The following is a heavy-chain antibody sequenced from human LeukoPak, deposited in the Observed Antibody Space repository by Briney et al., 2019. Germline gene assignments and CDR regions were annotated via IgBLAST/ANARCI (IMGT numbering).Heavy chain of an antibody. D-gene: IGHD3-22*01. J-gene: IGHJ5*02. Sequence: GGSLRLSCAASGFTFDDYGMSWVRQAPGKGLEWVSRINSDGINTSYADSVKGRFTISRDNAKNTLNLQMNSLRAEDTAVYYCARDLGQYYDTSDNWFDPWGQGTLVTVSS. CDR3: ARDLGQYYDTSDNWFDP. CDR1: GFTFDDYG. V-gene: IGHV3-74*01. CDR2: INSDGINT.